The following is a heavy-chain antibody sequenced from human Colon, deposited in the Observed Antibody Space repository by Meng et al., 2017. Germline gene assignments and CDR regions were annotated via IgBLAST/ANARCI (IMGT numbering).Heavy chain of an antibody. J-gene: IGHJ4*02. CDR1: GGSISTGGYY. CDR3: ARVRRSGDDFDY. V-gene: IGHV4-31*01. Sequence: QVQLQGSGPGLVKPSQTLSLTCTVSGGSISTGGYYWSWIRQLPGKGLEWIGYIYYSGSTYYNPSLRSLVSISVDTSKNQFSLRLTSVTAADTAVYYCARVRRSGDDFDYWGQGTLVTVSS. CDR2: IYYSGST. D-gene: IGHD1-26*01.